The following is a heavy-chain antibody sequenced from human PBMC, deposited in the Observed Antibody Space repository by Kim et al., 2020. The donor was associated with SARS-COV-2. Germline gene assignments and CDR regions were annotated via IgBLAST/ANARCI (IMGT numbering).Heavy chain of an antibody. D-gene: IGHD2-15*01. Sequence: RTPYAQKFQGRVTVTTDTSTSTVYMNLGSLRSEDTAVYYCARVLSLVVWDHWGQGTLVTVSA. J-gene: IGHJ4*02. V-gene: IGHV1-46*01. CDR2: RT. CDR3: ARVLSLVVWDH.